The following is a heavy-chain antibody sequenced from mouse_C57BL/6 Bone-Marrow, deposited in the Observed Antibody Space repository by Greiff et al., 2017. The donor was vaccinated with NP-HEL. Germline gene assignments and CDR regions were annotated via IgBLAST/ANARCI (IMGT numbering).Heavy chain of an antibody. CDR2: ISNGGGST. Sequence: EVQLVESGGGLVQPGGSLKLSCAASGFTFSDYYMYWVRQTPEKRLEWVAYISNGGGSTYYPDTVKGRFTISRDNAKNTLYLQMSRLKSEDTAMYYCARAYGSYFDYWGQGTTLTVSS. V-gene: IGHV5-12*01. CDR3: ARAYGSYFDY. D-gene: IGHD1-1*01. J-gene: IGHJ2*01. CDR1: GFTFSDYY.